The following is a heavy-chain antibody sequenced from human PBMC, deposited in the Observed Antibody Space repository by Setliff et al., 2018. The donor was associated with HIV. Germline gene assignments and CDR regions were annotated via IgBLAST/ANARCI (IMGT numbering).Heavy chain of an antibody. D-gene: IGHD2-15*01. CDR3: ARGPLRTTPADNWFDP. J-gene: IGHJ5*02. Sequence: GGSLRLSCAASRFTFSTYSMNWVRQAPGKGLEWISYISSSGSTIFYADSVKGRFTISRDNAKNSLYLQMNSLRAEDTAVYYCARGPLRTTPADNWFDPWGQGTLVTVSS. CDR2: ISSSGSTI. V-gene: IGHV3-48*01. CDR1: RFTFSTYS.